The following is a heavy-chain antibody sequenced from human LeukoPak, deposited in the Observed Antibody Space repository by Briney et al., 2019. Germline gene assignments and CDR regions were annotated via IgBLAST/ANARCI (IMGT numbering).Heavy chain of an antibody. D-gene: IGHD3-22*01. CDR3: ARPHYYDSSGYYHYSEYYFDY. Sequence: GASVKVSCKASGGTFSSYAISWVRQAPGQGLEWMGRIIPILGIANYAQKFQGRVTITADKSTSTAYMELSSLRSEDTAVYYCARPHYYDSSGYYHYSEYYFDYWGQGTLVTVSS. J-gene: IGHJ4*02. V-gene: IGHV1-69*04. CDR1: GGTFSSYA. CDR2: IIPILGIA.